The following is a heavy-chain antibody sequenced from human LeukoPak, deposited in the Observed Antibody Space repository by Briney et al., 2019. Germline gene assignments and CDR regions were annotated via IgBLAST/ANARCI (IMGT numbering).Heavy chain of an antibody. D-gene: IGHD2-21*01. V-gene: IGHV4-59*08. J-gene: IGHJ4*02. Sequence: SETLSLTCTVSGDSISSYYWSWIRQPPGKGLEWIGYIFYSGSTNSNPSLKSRATISVDTSKNQFSLNLSSVTAADTAVYYCARHGAAYSFDYWGQGTLVTVSS. CDR2: IFYSGST. CDR3: ARHGAAYSFDY. CDR1: GDSISSYY.